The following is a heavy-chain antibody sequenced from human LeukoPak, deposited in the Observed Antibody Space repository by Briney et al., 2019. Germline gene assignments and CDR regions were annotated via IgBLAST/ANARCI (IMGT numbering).Heavy chain of an antibody. CDR2: IIPIFGTA. D-gene: IGHD4-23*01. V-gene: IGHV1-69*13. J-gene: IGHJ3*02. CDR1: GGTFSSYA. Sequence: ASVKVSCKASGGTFSSYAISWVRQAPGQGLEWMGGIIPIFGTANYAQKFQGRVTITADESMSTAYMELSSLRSEDTAVYYCARLLPGGGKAFDIWGQGTMVTVSS. CDR3: ARLLPGGGKAFDI.